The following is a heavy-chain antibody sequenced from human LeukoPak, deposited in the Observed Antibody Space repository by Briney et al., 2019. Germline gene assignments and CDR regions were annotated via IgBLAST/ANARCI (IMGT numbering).Heavy chain of an antibody. D-gene: IGHD3-16*01. V-gene: IGHV4-30-4*01. Sequence: PSETLSLTCTVSGGSVSSGDYFWSWIRQPPGKGLEWIGYISNSGSTYYTASLKSRITISVDTSRNQFSLRLSSVSAADTAVYYCAREAYYVDFARSIDSRGQGTLITVSS. CDR2: ISNSGST. CDR1: GGSVSSGDYF. J-gene: IGHJ4*02. CDR3: AREAYYVDFARSIDS.